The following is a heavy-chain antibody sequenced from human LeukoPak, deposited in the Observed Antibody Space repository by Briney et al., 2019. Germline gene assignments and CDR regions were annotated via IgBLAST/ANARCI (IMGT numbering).Heavy chain of an antibody. D-gene: IGHD3-10*01. CDR1: GYTFTGYY. CDR2: INPNSGGT. Sequence: VASVKVSCKASGYTFTGYYMHWVRQAPGQGLEWMGWINPNSGGTNYAQKFQGRVTMTRDTSISTAYMELSRLRSDDTAVYYCAREGAGITMVRGVITTPRYYYYMDVWGKGTTVTISS. V-gene: IGHV1-2*02. J-gene: IGHJ6*03. CDR3: AREGAGITMVRGVITTPRYYYYMDV.